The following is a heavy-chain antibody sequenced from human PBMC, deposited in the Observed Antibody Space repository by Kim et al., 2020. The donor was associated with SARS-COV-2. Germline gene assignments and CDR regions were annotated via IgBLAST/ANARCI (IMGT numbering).Heavy chain of an antibody. CDR1: GYSFHSYW. CDR3: ARTSYSYSWNQFDS. Sequence: GESLKISCKASGYSFHSYWIGWVRQMPGKGLEWMGIIYPADSDARYSPSFQGQVLLSVDKSTSTAYLQWFSLKASDTALYFCARTSYSYSWNQFDSWGQGTQVTVSS. V-gene: IGHV5-51*01. J-gene: IGHJ5*01. D-gene: IGHD1-26*01. CDR2: IYPADSDA.